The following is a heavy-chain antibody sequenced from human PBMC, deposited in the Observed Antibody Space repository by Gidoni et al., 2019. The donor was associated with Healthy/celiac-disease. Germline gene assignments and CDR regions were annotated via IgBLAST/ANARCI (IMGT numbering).Heavy chain of an antibody. CDR1: GGPFSSYA. V-gene: IGHV1-69*06. CDR2: LIPIFGTA. Sequence: QVQLVQSGAAVKKPGSSVKVSCKASGGPFSSYAIRWVRQAPGQGLEWMGGLIPIFGTANYAQKFQGRVTITADKSTSTAYMELSSLRSEDTAVYYCAGGGGTYSSSWYGFDYWGQGTLVTVSS. J-gene: IGHJ4*02. CDR3: AGGGGTYSSSWYGFDY. D-gene: IGHD6-13*01.